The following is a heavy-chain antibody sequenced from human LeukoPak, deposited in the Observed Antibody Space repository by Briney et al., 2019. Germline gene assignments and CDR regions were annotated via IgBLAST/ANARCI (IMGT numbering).Heavy chain of an antibody. J-gene: IGHJ4*02. CDR2: ISSSSGYI. D-gene: IGHD6-13*01. V-gene: IGHV3-21*04. CDR3: ARVLTGIAAAGDSIFDY. CDR1: GFTFSSYS. Sequence: GGSLRLSCAASGFTFSSYSMNWVRQAPGKGLEWVSSISSSSGYIYYADSVKGRFTISRDNAKNTLYLQMNSLRAEDTAVYYCARVLTGIAAAGDSIFDYWGQGTLVTVSS.